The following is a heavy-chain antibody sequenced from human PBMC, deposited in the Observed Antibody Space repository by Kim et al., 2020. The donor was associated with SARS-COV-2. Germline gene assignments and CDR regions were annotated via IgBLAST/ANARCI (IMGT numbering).Heavy chain of an antibody. CDR2: ISGDGGST. Sequence: GGSLRLSCAASGFTFDDYAMHWVRQAPGKGLEWVSLISGDGGSTYYADSVKGRFTISRDNSKNSLYLQMNSLRTEDTALYYCAKDEWGVLRSGAFDIWGQGTMVTVSS. CDR3: AKDEWGVLRSGAFDI. V-gene: IGHV3-43*02. CDR1: GFTFDDYA. D-gene: IGHD4-17*01. J-gene: IGHJ3*02.